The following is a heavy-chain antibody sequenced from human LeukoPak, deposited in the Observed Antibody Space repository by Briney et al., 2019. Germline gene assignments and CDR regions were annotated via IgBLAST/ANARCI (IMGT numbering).Heavy chain of an antibody. J-gene: IGHJ4*02. D-gene: IGHD3-16*02. CDR1: GYTFTGYY. Sequence: GASVKVSCKASGYTFTGYYMHWVRQAPGQGLEWMGWINPNSGGTNYAQKFQGRVTMTRDTSISTAYMELSRLRSDDTAVYYCARGNYDYVWGSYRFDYWGQGTLVTVSS. V-gene: IGHV1-2*02. CDR2: INPNSGGT. CDR3: ARGNYDYVWGSYRFDY.